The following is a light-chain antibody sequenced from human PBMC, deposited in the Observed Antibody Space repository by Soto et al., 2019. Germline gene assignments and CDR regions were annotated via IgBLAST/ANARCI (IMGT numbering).Light chain of an antibody. Sequence: QSVLTQPASVSGYLGQSITISCSGTRSDVGAYNYVSWYQQYPGKAPKLMIYHVTDRPSGVSNRFSGSKSGNTASLTISGLQAEDEADYYCCSYTTSNTFVFGTGTKVTVL. V-gene: IGLV2-14*01. CDR2: HVT. CDR3: CSYTTSNTFV. J-gene: IGLJ1*01. CDR1: RSDVGAYNY.